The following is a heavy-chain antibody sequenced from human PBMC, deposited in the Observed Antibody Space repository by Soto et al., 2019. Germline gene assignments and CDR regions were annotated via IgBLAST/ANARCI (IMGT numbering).Heavy chain of an antibody. CDR2: IYYSGST. CDR1: GGSVSSGSYY. CDR3: ARAINWNLHLNWFDP. D-gene: IGHD1-7*01. Sequence: SGTLSLTCTVSGGSVSSGSYYWSWIRQPPGKGLEWIGYIYYSGSTNYNPSLKSRVTISVDTSKNQFSLKLSSVTAADTAVYYCARAINWNLHLNWFDPWGQGTLVTVSS. J-gene: IGHJ5*02. V-gene: IGHV4-61*01.